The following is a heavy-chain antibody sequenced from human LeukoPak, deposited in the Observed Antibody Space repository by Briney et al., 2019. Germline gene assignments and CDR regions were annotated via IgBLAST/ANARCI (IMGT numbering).Heavy chain of an antibody. CDR2: VHNDGSST. V-gene: IGHV3-74*01. Sequence: EGSLRLSCAAPGFTFSSYWMHWVRQAPGTGLVWVSHVHNDGSSTNYADSVKGRFTISRDNVKNTLYLQMNRLRTEDTGVYYCARSGDGDFDFWGQGTLVTVSS. CDR1: GFTFSSYW. J-gene: IGHJ4*02. CDR3: ARSGDGDFDF. D-gene: IGHD5-24*01.